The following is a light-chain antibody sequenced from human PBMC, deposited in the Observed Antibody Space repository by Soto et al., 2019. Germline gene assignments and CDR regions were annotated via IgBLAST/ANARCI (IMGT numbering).Light chain of an antibody. CDR1: NIDSKS. J-gene: IGLJ1*01. Sequence: SYELTQPPSVSVAPGQAARITCGGDNIDSKSVHWYQQKPGQAPVLVVYDDSDRPSGIPERFSGSNSGNTATLTISRVEAGDEAEYYCQVWESSSDQYGFGTGTKVTVL. V-gene: IGLV3-21*02. CDR3: QVWESSSDQYG. CDR2: DDS.